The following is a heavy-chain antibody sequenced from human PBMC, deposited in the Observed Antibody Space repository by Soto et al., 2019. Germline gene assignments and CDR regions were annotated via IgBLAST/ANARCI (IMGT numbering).Heavy chain of an antibody. CDR2: IYYSGST. CDR3: ARGLGKRGYSYGYVDY. J-gene: IGHJ4*02. Sequence: PSATLSLTCTVSGGSISSGDYYWSWIRQPPGKGLEWIGYIYYSGSTNYNPSLKSRVTISVDTSKNQFSLKLSSVTAADTAVYYCARGLGKRGYSYGYVDYWGQGTLV. D-gene: IGHD5-18*01. V-gene: IGHV4-30-4*01. CDR1: GGSISSGDYY.